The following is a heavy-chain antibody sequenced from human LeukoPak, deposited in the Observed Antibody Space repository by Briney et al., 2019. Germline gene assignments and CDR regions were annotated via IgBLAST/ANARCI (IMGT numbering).Heavy chain of an antibody. D-gene: IGHD6-13*01. Sequence: ASVKVSCKASGYTFTGYYMHWVRQAPGQGLEWMGWINPNSGDTNYAQKFQGRVTMTRDTSISTAYMELSRLRSDDTAVYYCARDASIAAGDCWFDPWGQGTLVTVSS. V-gene: IGHV1-2*02. CDR3: ARDASIAAGDCWFDP. CDR2: INPNSGDT. J-gene: IGHJ5*02. CDR1: GYTFTGYY.